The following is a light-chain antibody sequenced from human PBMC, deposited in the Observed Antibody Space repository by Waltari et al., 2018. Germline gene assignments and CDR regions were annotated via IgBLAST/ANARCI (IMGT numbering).Light chain of an antibody. J-gene: IGKJ2*01. CDR1: QTLLYVNGNNY. V-gene: IGKV2-28*01. CDR3: MQALQTPSSTPSYT. CDR2: LGS. Sequence: IAITQSPLSLSVTPGEPASLSCRSTQTLLYVNGNNYLDWYLQRPGQSPQILSDLGSNRASGVPERFSGSGSCTEFTLKISRVEAEDVGLYYCMQALQTPSSTPSYTFGQGTKLEIK.